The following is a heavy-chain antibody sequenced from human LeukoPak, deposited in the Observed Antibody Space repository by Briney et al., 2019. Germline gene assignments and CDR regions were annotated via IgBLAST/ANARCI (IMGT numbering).Heavy chain of an antibody. V-gene: IGHV5-51*01. D-gene: IGHD2-2*01. CDR3: ARHLSSISSCPNY. CDR2: IYPGNSDI. Sequence: GESLKISCKGSGYSFASYWIAWARQMPGKGLEWMGGIYPGNSDITYSPSFQGQVTISADKSVSTAYLHWSSLKASDTAIYYCARHLSSISSCPNYWGQGTLVTVSS. J-gene: IGHJ4*02. CDR1: GYSFASYW.